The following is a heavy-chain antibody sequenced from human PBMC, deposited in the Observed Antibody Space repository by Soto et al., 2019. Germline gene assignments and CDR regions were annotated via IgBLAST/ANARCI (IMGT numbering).Heavy chain of an antibody. CDR2: ISSNGGTT. Sequence: EVQLAESGGGMVQPGGSLRLSCVASGFTFSSYDMHWVRQAPGKGLEYVSSISSNGGTTYYGNSVKGRFTISRDNSKNTLYLQMGSLRAEDMAVYYCVIRVSGNDEYWGPGTLVTVSS. J-gene: IGHJ4*02. CDR3: VIRVSGNDEY. V-gene: IGHV3-64*01. CDR1: GFTFSSYD. D-gene: IGHD1-1*01.